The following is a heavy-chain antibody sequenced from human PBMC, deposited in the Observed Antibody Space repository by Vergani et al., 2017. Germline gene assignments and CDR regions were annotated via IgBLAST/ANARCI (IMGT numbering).Heavy chain of an antibody. CDR2: INHSGST. D-gene: IGHD6-6*01. J-gene: IGHJ4*02. V-gene: IGHV4-34*01. CDR3: ARGPPYSSSLFDY. CDR1: GGSFSGYY. Sequence: QVQLQQWGAGLLKPSETLSLTCAVYGGSFSGYYWSWIRQPPGKGLEWIGEINHSGSTNCNPSLKSRVTISVDTSKNQFSLKLSSVTAADTAVYYCARGPPYSSSLFDYWGQGTLVTVSS.